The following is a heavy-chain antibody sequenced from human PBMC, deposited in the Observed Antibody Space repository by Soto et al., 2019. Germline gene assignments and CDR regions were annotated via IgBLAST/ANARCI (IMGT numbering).Heavy chain of an antibody. V-gene: IGHV4-31*03. J-gene: IGHJ6*03. D-gene: IGHD6-13*01. CDR3: ARDLNGAAGFYYMDV. CDR2: IYYSGST. CDR1: CGSISSHY. Sequence: TPSLTFTVSCGSISSHYWGWVRQHPGKGLEWIGYIYYSGSTYYNPSLKSRVTISVDTSKNQFSLKLSSVTAADTAVYYCARDLNGAAGFYYMDVWGKGTTVTVSS.